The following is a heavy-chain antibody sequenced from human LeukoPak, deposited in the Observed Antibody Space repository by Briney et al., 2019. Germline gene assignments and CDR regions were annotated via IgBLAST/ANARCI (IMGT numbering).Heavy chain of an antibody. J-gene: IGHJ4*02. Sequence: GGSLRLSCAASGFTFSSYSMNWVRQAPGKGPEWVSSISSSSSYIYYADSVKGRFTISRDNAKNSLYLQMNSLRAEDTAVYYCARGELLLFGPFSDYRGQGTLVTVSS. V-gene: IGHV3-21*01. CDR3: ARGELLLFGPFSDY. CDR2: ISSSSSYI. CDR1: GFTFSSYS. D-gene: IGHD1-26*01.